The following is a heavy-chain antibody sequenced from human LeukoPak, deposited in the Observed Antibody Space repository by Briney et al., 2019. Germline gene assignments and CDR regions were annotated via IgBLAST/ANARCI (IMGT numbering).Heavy chain of an antibody. J-gene: IGHJ4*02. CDR3: AREGFEFSYDY. D-gene: IGHD3-10*01. V-gene: IGHV3-74*01. CDR1: GFTFSTYW. CDR2: ISGDGRFT. Sequence: PGGSLRLSCVGSGFTFSTYWMHWVRQAPGKGLVWVSRISGDGRFTDYADSVKGRFTISRDNAKNTLYLQMNSLRVEDTAVYFCAREGFEFSYDYWGQGTLVSVSS.